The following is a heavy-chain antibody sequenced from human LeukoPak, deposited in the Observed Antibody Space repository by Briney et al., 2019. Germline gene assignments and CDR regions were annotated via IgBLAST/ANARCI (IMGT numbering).Heavy chain of an antibody. CDR2: IRIDGTTT. D-gene: IGHD6-6*01. CDR1: GFTFSNYL. V-gene: IGHV3-74*01. Sequence: GGSLRLSCAASGFTFSNYLMHWVRQVPGKGLVWVSRIRIDGTTTNYADSVKGRFTISRDNAKNTLYLQMNSLRVEDTAVYFCARGLGFVLSFDPWGQGTLVTVSS. J-gene: IGHJ5*02. CDR3: ARGLGFVLSFDP.